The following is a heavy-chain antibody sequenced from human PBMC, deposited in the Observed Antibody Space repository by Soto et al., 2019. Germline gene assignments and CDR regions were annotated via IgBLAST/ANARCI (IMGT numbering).Heavy chain of an antibody. CDR1: GFTFSSYA. V-gene: IGHV3-23*01. CDR2: ISGSGGST. D-gene: IGHD3-10*01. Sequence: PGGSLRLSCAASGFTFSSYAMSWVRQAPGKGLEWVSAISGSGGSTYYADSVKGRFTISRDNSKNTLYLQMNSLRAEDTAVYYCAKDPLRGFGELSLPDYWGQGALVTVSS. CDR3: AKDPLRGFGELSLPDY. J-gene: IGHJ4*02.